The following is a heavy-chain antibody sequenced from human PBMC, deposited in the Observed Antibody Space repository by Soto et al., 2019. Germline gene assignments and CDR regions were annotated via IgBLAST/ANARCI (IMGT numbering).Heavy chain of an antibody. V-gene: IGHV3-33*01. CDR1: GFTFSDYA. J-gene: IGHJ4*02. CDR2: TWYDGSNK. Sequence: QVQMVESGGGVVQPGRSLRLSCAASGFTFSDYAIHWVRQAPGKGLEWVAVTWYDGSNKFYADSVKGRFTISRDNSNNTVYLQMISLRAEDTAVYYCARDSSGCTYYLDSWGQGTLVTVSS. D-gene: IGHD6-19*01. CDR3: ARDSSGCTYYLDS.